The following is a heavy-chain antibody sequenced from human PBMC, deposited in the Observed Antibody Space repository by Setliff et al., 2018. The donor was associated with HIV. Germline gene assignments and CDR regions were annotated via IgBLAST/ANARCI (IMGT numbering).Heavy chain of an antibody. CDR3: ARDPRPKFWSGNSPFDY. CDR2: IYDAGAT. Sequence: GGSLRLSCEISGFSVGDNYMTWVRQTPKMGLEWVSLIYDAGATYDADSVKGRFTISRDNAKNSLYLQMNSLRAEDTAVYYCARDPRPKFWSGNSPFDYWGQGTLVTVSS. V-gene: IGHV3-53*01. J-gene: IGHJ4*02. D-gene: IGHD3-3*01. CDR1: GFSVGDNY.